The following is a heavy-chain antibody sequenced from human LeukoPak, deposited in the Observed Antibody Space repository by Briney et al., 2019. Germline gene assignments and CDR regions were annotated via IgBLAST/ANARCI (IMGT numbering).Heavy chain of an antibody. CDR1: GFTSSSHW. CDR2: MKPDGSDE. J-gene: IGHJ4*02. Sequence: PGGSLRLSCAASGFTSSSHWMSWVRQAPGKGLEWVATMKPDGSDENYVDSVKGRFTISRDNAKNSLHLQMTSLRAEDTALYYCVTGGHYSGSWGQGSLVTVSS. V-gene: IGHV3-7*01. CDR3: VTGGHYSGS. D-gene: IGHD3-3*01.